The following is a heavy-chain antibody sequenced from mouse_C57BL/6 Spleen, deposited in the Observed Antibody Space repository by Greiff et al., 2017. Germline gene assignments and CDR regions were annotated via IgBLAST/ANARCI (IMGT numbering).Heavy chain of an antibody. Sequence: VQLQQSGPELVKPGASVKISCKASGYAFSSSWMNWVKQRPGKGLEWIGRIYPGDGDTNYNGKFKGKATLTADKSSSTAYMQLSSLTSEDSAVYFCATPMVRETWFAYWGQGTLVTVSA. CDR2: IYPGDGDT. CDR3: ATPMVRETWFAY. D-gene: IGHD2-2*01. V-gene: IGHV1-82*01. CDR1: GYAFSSSW. J-gene: IGHJ3*01.